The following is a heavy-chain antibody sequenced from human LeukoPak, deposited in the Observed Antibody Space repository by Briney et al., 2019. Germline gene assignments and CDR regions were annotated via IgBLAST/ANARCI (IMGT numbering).Heavy chain of an antibody. CDR2: IWYDGSNK. V-gene: IGHV3-33*01. CDR3: ARVGYYDFWSGYSPRADYYYYYMDV. CDR1: GFTFSSYG. Sequence: GGSLRLSCAASGFTFSSYGMHWVRQAPGKGLEWVAVIWYDGSNKYYADPVKGRFTISRDNSKNTLYLQMNSLRAEDTAVYYCARVGYYDFWSGYSPRADYYYYYMDVWGKGTTVTVSS. J-gene: IGHJ6*03. D-gene: IGHD3-3*01.